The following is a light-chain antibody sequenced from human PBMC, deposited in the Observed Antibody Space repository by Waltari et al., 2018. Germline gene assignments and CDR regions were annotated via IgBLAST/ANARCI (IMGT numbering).Light chain of an antibody. CDR1: QVINSY. J-gene: IGKJ5*01. CDR2: SAS. CDR3: QRYDNAPAI. V-gene: IGKV1-27*01. Sequence: DIQMTQSPSSLSASVGDRVTITCRASQVINSYLAWYQQNPGKPPKVLIYSASTLRSGAPSRFSGSGSGTDFTLTISSLQPEDVGTYYCQRYDNAPAIFGQGTRLEI.